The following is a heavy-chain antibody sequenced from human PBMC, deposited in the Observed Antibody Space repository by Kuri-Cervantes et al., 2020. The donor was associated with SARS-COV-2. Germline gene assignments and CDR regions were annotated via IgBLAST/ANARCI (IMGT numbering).Heavy chain of an antibody. J-gene: IGHJ6*02. CDR1: GGTFSSYA. CDR2: IIPIFGTA. CDR3: ARKIGGGYCSGGSCCGMDV. Sequence: SVKVSCKASGGTFSSYAISWVRQAPGQGLEWMGGIIPIFGTANYAQKFQGRVTITSDKSTSTAYMELSSLRSEDTAVYYCARKIGGGYCSGGSCCGMDVWGQGTTVTVSS. V-gene: IGHV1-69*06. D-gene: IGHD2-15*01.